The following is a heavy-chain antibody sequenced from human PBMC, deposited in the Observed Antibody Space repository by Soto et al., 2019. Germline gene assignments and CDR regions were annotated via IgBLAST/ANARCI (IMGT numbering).Heavy chain of an antibody. V-gene: IGHV4-30-4*01. CDR3: AREGGESSDGLYYFDS. J-gene: IGHJ4*02. CDR1: GGSTSSDNY. CDR2: IYYSGNT. Sequence: SETLSLTCTVSGGSTSSDNYWSWIRQPPGKGLEWIGHIYYSGNTDYNPSLKSRLAISIDTSKNQFSLRLSSVTAADTAVYFCAREGGESSDGLYYFDSWGQGSLVTVSS. D-gene: IGHD3-16*01.